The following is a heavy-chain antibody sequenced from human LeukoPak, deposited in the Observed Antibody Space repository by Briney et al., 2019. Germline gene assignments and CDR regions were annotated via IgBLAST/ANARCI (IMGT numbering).Heavy chain of an antibody. D-gene: IGHD6-25*01. J-gene: IGHJ4*02. V-gene: IGHV3-23*01. CDR1: GFTFSSYD. Sequence: GGSLRLSCAASGFTFSSYDMNWVRQAPGKGLEWVSTISGSDNSTYYADSVKGRFTISRDDAKNSLYLQMNSLRGEDTAVYYCASWAGTTAGFSGPFDFWGQGTLVTVSS. CDR2: ISGSDNST. CDR3: ASWAGTTAGFSGPFDF.